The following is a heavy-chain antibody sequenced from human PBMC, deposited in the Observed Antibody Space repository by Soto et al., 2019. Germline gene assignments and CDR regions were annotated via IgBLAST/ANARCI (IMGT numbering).Heavy chain of an antibody. D-gene: IGHD5-12*01. J-gene: IGHJ4*02. CDR2: IYYSRST. CDR1: GGSISSGGYY. V-gene: IGHV4-31*03. CDR3: ARDLLEGGYVFDY. Sequence: QVQLQESGPGLVKPSQTLSLTCTVSGGSISSGGYYWSWIRQHPGKGLEWIGYIYYSRSTYYNPSLMSRVTISVDPSKNQFSLKLSSVTAADTAVYYGARDLLEGGYVFDYWGQGTLVTVSS.